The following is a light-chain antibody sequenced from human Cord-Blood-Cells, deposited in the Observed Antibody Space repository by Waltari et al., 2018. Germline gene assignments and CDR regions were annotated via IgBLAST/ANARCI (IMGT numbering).Light chain of an antibody. V-gene: IGKV1-9*01. Sequence: DIQLTQSPSFLSASVGDRVTITCRASKGISSYLAWYQQKPGKAPKLLIYAASTLQSGVPSRFSGSGSGTEFTLTSSSLQPEDFATYYCQQLNSYPLTFGGGTKVEIK. CDR2: AAS. CDR3: QQLNSYPLT. J-gene: IGKJ4*01. CDR1: KGISSY.